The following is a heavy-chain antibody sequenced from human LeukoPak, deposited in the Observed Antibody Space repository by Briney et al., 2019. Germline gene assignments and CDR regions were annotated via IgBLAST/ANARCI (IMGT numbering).Heavy chain of an antibody. Sequence: SETLSLTCTVSGYSITTGYFWAWIRQPPGKGLEWIGSISHGAGTYYSPSLKSRVTMSLDTSKNQFSVNLNSVTAADTAVYYCARDYDVWVAPYFDYWGQGNLVSVSP. V-gene: IGHV4-38-2*02. J-gene: IGHJ4*02. D-gene: IGHD3-22*01. CDR2: ISHGAGT. CDR1: GYSITTGYF. CDR3: ARDYDVWVAPYFDY.